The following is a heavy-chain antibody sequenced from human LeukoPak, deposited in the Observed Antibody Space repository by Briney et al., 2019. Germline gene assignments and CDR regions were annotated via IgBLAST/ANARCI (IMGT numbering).Heavy chain of an antibody. Sequence: PSETLSLTCTVSGGSISISSYYWGWIRQPPGKGLEWIGSIYYSGSTYYNPSLKSRVTISVDTSKNQFSLKLSSVTAADTAVYYCARLAYGGKTDYWGQGTLVTVSS. J-gene: IGHJ4*02. D-gene: IGHD4-23*01. CDR1: GGSISISSYY. CDR3: ARLAYGGKTDY. CDR2: IYYSGST. V-gene: IGHV4-39*01.